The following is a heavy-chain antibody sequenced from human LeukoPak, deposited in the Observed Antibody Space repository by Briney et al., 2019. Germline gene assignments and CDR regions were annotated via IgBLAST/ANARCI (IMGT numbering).Heavy chain of an antibody. J-gene: IGHJ6*02. CDR2: ISYDGSNK. V-gene: IGHV3-30*18. CDR3: AKDVLPDCSSTSCYAVDYYYGMDV. CDR1: GFTFSSYG. Sequence: GRSLRLSCAASGFTFSSYGMHWVRQAPGKGLEWVAVISYDGSNKYYADSVKGRFTISRDNSKNTLYLQMNSLRAEDTAVYYCAKDVLPDCSSTSCYAVDYYYGMDVWGQGTTVTVSS. D-gene: IGHD2-2*01.